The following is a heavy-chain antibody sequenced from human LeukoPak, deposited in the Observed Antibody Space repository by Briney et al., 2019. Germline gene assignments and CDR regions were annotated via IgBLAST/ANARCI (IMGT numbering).Heavy chain of an antibody. CDR1: GGSISSYY. CDR3: ARQGYSSSFSWFDP. CDR2: IYTSGST. Sequence: SETLSLTCTVSGGSISSYYWSWIRQPPGKGLEWIGYIYTSGSTNYNPSLKRRVTISVDTSNNQFSLKLSSVTAADTAVYYCARQGYSSSFSWFDPWGQGTLVTVSS. D-gene: IGHD6-6*01. V-gene: IGHV4-4*09. J-gene: IGHJ5*02.